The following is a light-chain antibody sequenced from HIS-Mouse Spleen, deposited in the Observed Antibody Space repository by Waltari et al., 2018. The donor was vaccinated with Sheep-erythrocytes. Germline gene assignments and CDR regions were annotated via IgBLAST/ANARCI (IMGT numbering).Light chain of an antibody. V-gene: IGKV1D-13*01. J-gene: IGKJ1*01. Sequence: AIQLTQSPSSLSASVGDRVTITCRASQGISSALAWYQQKPGKAPKLLIYDASNLESGVPSRCSGSGSVTDVTLTISSLQPEDFATYYCQQFNNYPRTFGQGTKVEIK. CDR2: DAS. CDR1: QGISSA. CDR3: QQFNNYPRT.